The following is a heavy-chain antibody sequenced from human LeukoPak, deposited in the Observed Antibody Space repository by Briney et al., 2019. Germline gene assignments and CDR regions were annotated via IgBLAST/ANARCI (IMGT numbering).Heavy chain of an antibody. CDR2: IIPIFGTA. J-gene: IGHJ6*03. CDR1: GYTFTSYD. V-gene: IGHV1-69*05. Sequence: SVKVSCKASGYTFTSYDINWVRQAPGQGLEWMGGIIPIFGTANYAQKFQGSVTITTDESTSTAYMELSSLRSEDTAVYYCARGKEIVVVPAAMDPYYYYYYMDVWGKGTTVTVSS. CDR3: ARGKEIVVVPAAMDPYYYYYYMDV. D-gene: IGHD2-2*01.